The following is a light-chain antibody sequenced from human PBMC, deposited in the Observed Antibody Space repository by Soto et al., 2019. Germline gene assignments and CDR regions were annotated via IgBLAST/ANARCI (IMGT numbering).Light chain of an antibody. CDR1: QNIGSW. V-gene: IGKV1-5*03. Sequence: DIQMTQSPSTLSTSVGDRVTITCRASQNIGSWLAWYQQKPGKAPNLLIYGASSLESGVPSRFGGSGSGTEFTLTISSLQPDDFATYYCQQYKTYPWTFGQGTKVEIK. CDR2: GAS. J-gene: IGKJ1*01. CDR3: QQYKTYPWT.